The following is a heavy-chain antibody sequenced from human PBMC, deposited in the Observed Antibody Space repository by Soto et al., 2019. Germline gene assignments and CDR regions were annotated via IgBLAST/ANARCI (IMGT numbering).Heavy chain of an antibody. CDR1: GLTLTTYS. D-gene: IGHD6-19*01. V-gene: IGHV3-48*02. CDR3: ARGAVTGTSLFDY. Sequence: GGSLRLSCAVSGLTLTTYSMNSFRQAPGKGLECISFINKNGFTIYYADSVKGRFTISRDYAKNSLYLQMDSLRHEDTAVYYCARGAVTGTSLFDYWGLGTLVTVSS. J-gene: IGHJ4*02. CDR2: INKNGFTI.